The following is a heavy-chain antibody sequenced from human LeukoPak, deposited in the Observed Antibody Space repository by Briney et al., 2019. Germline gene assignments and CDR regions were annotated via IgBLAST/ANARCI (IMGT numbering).Heavy chain of an antibody. V-gene: IGHV4-39*01. Sequence: SQTLSLTCTVSVGSISSSSYYWGWIRQPPGKGLEWIGRIYYSGSTYYNPSLKSRVTISVDTSKNQFSLTLSSVTAADTAVYYCARHVDGYYKSSFDYWGQGTLVTVSS. D-gene: IGHD3-9*01. J-gene: IGHJ4*02. CDR3: ARHVDGYYKSSFDY. CDR2: IYYSGST. CDR1: VGSISSSSYY.